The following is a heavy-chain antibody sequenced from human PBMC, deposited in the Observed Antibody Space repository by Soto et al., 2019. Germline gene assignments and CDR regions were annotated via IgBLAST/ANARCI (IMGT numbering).Heavy chain of an antibody. Sequence: PSETLSLTCTVSGGSISSYYWSWIRQPPGKGLEWIGYIYYSGSTNYNPPLKSRVTISVDTSKNQFSLKLSSVTAADTAVYYCARTSRSLAGDWFDTWGQGTLVTVSS. CDR1: GGSISSYY. V-gene: IGHV4-59*01. J-gene: IGHJ5*02. CDR2: IYYSGST. D-gene: IGHD6-13*01. CDR3: ARTSRSLAGDWFDT.